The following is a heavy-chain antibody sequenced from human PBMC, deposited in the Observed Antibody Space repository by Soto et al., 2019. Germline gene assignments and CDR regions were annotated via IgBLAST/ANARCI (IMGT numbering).Heavy chain of an antibody. Sequence: WSLRLSCVASGFMFTKSTMNWVRQAPGKGLEWVSSITSASDYIFYADSVKGRFTISRDNANNSLYLQMNSLRAEDTAVYYCARVGTGSSTPLDIWGQGTMVTVSS. CDR1: GFMFTKST. D-gene: IGHD3-9*01. V-gene: IGHV3-21*01. CDR3: ARVGTGSSTPLDI. J-gene: IGHJ3*02. CDR2: ITSASDYI.